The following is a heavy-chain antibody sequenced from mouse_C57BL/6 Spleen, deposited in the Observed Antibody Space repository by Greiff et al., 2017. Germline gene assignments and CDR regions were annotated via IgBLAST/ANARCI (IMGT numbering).Heavy chain of an antibody. D-gene: IGHD4-1*01. CDR1: GYTFTSYW. V-gene: IGHV1-61*01. CDR3: ARLSDWDLFAY. CDR2: IYPSDSET. J-gene: IGHJ3*01. Sequence: QVQLQQPGAELVRPGSSVKLSCKASGYTFTSYWMDWVKQRPGQGLEWIGHIYPSDSETHYNQKFKDKATLTVDKSSSTAYMQLSSLTSEDSAVYYCARLSDWDLFAYWGQGTLVTVSA.